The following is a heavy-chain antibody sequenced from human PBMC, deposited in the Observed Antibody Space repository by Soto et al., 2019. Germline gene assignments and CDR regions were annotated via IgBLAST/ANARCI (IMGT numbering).Heavy chain of an antibody. CDR2: ISASGAYT. Sequence: PRLSCAASGFTFSSYAVSWARQTPGKGLEWVSTISASGAYTYYADSVKGRFTISRDNSKNTLYLQMRSLRAGDTATYYCAKEVIAARPYYFDYWGQGTLVTVSS. CDR1: GFTFSSYA. V-gene: IGHV3-23*01. D-gene: IGHD6-6*01. J-gene: IGHJ4*02. CDR3: AKEVIAARPYYFDY.